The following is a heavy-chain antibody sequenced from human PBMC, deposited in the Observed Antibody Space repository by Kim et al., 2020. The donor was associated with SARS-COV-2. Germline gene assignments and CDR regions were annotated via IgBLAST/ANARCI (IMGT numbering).Heavy chain of an antibody. Sequence: GGSLRLSCDASGFSLTNYWMHWVRQGPGKGLEWVSRITMHGTFVQGSSDSYADSVKGRFTVSRDNAKNTLYLQMNSLRIEDTALYFCARARYDYGDSRDAFDVWGRGTFVFVSS. D-gene: IGHD4-17*01. CDR2: ITMHGT. CDR3: ARARYDYGDSRDAFDV. J-gene: IGHJ3*01. V-gene: IGHV3-74*03. CDR1: GFSLTNYW.